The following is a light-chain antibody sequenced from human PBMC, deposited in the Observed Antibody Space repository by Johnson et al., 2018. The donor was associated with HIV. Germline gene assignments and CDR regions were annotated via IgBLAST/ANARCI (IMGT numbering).Light chain of an antibody. CDR3: GTWDSSLSAG. Sequence: QSVLTQPPSVSAAPGQKVTISCSGSGSNIGNNYVSRYQQLPGTAPKLLIYDTNKRPSGIPDRFSASKSGPSATLAITALQTGDEADYYCGTWDSSLSAGFGTGTKVTVL. CDR1: GSNIGNNY. V-gene: IGLV1-51*01. J-gene: IGLJ1*01. CDR2: DTN.